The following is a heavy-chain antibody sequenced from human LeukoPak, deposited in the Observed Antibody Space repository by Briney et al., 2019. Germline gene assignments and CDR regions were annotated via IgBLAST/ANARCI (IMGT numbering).Heavy chain of an antibody. CDR3: ARRAGAYSHPYDY. V-gene: IGHV3-30*02. J-gene: IGHJ4*02. Sequence: GGSLRLSCAASGFTFSNYGMHWVRQAPGKGLEWVAFIRDDGSMKYYADSVKGRFTISRDNSKNTLYLQMNSLRAEDTAVYYCARRAGAYSHPYDYWGQGTLVTVSS. CDR2: IRDDGSMK. D-gene: IGHD4/OR15-4a*01. CDR1: GFTFSNYG.